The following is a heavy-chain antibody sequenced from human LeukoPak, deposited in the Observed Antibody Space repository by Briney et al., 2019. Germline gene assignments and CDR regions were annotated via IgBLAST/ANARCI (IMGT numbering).Heavy chain of an antibody. V-gene: IGHV5-51*01. D-gene: IGHD3-16*02. CDR1: GYTFTTYW. CDR2: IYPGDSDT. Sequence: GESLKISCRGSGYTFTTYWIVWVRQMPGRGLEWVAIIYPGDSDTKYSPSFQGQVTISADNSITTAYLQWSSLKASDTAMYYCARLQYDYVWGSYRPMGAFDIWGQGTMVTVSS. J-gene: IGHJ3*02. CDR3: ARLQYDYVWGSYRPMGAFDI.